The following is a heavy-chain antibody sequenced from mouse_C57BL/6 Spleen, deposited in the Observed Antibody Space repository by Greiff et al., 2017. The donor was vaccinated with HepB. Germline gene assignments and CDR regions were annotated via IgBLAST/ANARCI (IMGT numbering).Heavy chain of an antibody. CDR1: GYTFTSYW. V-gene: IGHV1-59*01. CDR3: AKEGYGNYLDY. D-gene: IGHD2-1*01. Sequence: QVQLQQPGAELVRPGTSVKLSCKASGYTFTSYWMHWVKQRPGQGLEWIGVIDPSDSYTNYNQKFKGKATLTVDTSSSTAYMQLSSLTSEDSAVYYCAKEGYGNYLDYWGQGTTLTVSS. J-gene: IGHJ2*01. CDR2: IDPSDSYT.